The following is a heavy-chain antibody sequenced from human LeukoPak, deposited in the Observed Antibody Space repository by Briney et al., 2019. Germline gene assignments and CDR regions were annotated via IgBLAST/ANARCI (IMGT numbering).Heavy chain of an antibody. CDR2: INPNSGGT. CDR3: ARVYGSGSPWMNFDP. Sequence: ASVKVSCKASGYTLTGYYMQWVRPAPGQGLEWMGCINPNSGGTNYAQNFQGRVTMTRDTSISTAYMELRGLISDDTAVYYCARVYGSGSPWMNFDPWGQGTLVTVSS. V-gene: IGHV1-2*02. CDR1: GYTLTGYY. J-gene: IGHJ5*02. D-gene: IGHD3-10*01.